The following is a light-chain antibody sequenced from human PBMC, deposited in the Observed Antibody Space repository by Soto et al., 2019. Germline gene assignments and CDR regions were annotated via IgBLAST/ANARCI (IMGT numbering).Light chain of an antibody. Sequence: LSVSLKKRVTITCGARQGLSSYLAWYQQKPGKAPNLLIYAAFTLQSGVPSRFSGSGSGTDCSRRHTSLLCDLVTPYDRLLRTIYPRPIGQGTKVDIK. V-gene: IGKV1-9*01. CDR3: LLRTIYPRP. CDR2: AAF. J-gene: IGKJ1*01. CDR1: QGLSSY.